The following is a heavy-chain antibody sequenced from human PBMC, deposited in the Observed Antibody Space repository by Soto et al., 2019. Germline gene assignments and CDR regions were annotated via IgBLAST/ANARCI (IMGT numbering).Heavy chain of an antibody. CDR3: GRGGSGSGFDY. CDR1: GYTFTTYD. D-gene: IGHD3-10*01. J-gene: IGHJ4*02. V-gene: IGHV1-18*04. CDR2: ISGNNGDT. Sequence: QVQLVQSGAEVQKPGASVKVSCKASGYTFTTYDISWVRQAPGQGLAWVGWISGNNGDTNYAQKLKGRVTMTRDTPTSTADMDLRSLRSDDTAVYYCGRGGSGSGFDYWGQGTLVTVSS.